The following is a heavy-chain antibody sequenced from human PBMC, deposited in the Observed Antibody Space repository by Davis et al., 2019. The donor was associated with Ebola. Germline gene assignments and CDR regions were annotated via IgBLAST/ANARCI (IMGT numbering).Heavy chain of an antibody. CDR2: ITGPGGTT. V-gene: IGHV3-23*01. CDR1: RFTFSAYA. D-gene: IGHD5-18*01. Sequence: PGGSLRLSCVVSRFTFSAYAMAWVRQAPGKGLQWVSTITGPGGTTYYADSVKGRFTVSRDNVKNSLYLQMNSLRDEDTAVYYCAVMETAIGFDYWGQGTLVTVSS. CDR3: AVMETAIGFDY. J-gene: IGHJ4*02.